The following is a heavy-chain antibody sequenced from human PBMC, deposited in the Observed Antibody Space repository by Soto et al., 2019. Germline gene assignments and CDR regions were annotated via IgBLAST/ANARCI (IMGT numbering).Heavy chain of an antibody. CDR2: INPSGGST. D-gene: IGHD4-17*01. V-gene: IGHV1-46*01. J-gene: IGHJ2*01. CDR3: ARSVTTYHWYFDL. CDR1: GYTFTSYY. Sequence: GASVKVSCKTSGYTFTSYYMHWVRQAPGQGLEWMGIINPSGGSTSYAQKFQGRVTMTRDTSTSTVYMELSSLRSEDTAVYYCARSVTTYHWYFDLWGRGTLVTVSS.